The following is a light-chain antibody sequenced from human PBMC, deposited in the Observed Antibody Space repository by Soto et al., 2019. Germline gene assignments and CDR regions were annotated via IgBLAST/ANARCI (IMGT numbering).Light chain of an antibody. CDR1: SSDVGGYKY. CDR2: EVN. J-gene: IGLJ2*01. CDR3: SSYRKTTFPHVV. Sequence: QPVLTQPASVSGSPGQSITISCTGTSSDVGGYKYVSWYQQHPGKAPKLMIFEVNSRPSGVSNRFSGSKSGNTASLTISGLRAEDEADYYCSSYRKTTFPHVVFGGGTKLTVL. V-gene: IGLV2-14*01.